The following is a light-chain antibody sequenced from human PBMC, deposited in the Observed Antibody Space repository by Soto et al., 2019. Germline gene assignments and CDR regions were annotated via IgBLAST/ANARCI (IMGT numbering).Light chain of an antibody. V-gene: IGKV3-20*01. Sequence: EIVLTQSPGTLSLSPGERATLSCRASQSVTRSLAWFQQKAGQAPRLLIYGASTRATGIPDRFSGSGSGTDFTLTISRLEPEDFAVYYCLQYGTSPYTFGQGTKVEIK. CDR3: LQYGTSPYT. CDR1: QSVTRS. J-gene: IGKJ1*01. CDR2: GAS.